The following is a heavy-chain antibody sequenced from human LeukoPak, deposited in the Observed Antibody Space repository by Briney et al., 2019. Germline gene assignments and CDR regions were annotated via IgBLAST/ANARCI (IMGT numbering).Heavy chain of an antibody. CDR2: INHSGST. CDR3: ASIMTTVNPFDY. J-gene: IGHJ4*02. D-gene: IGHD4-17*01. V-gene: IGHV4-34*01. CDR1: GGSFSGYY. Sequence: PWETLSLTCAVYGGSFSGYYWSWIRQPPGKGLEWIGEINHSGSTNYNPSLKSRVTISVDTSKNQFSLKLSSVTAADTAVYYCASIMTTVNPFDYWGQGTLVTVSS.